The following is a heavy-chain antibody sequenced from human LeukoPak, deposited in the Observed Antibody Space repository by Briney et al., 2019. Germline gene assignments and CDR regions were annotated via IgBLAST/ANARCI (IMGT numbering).Heavy chain of an antibody. CDR1: GGSISSGSYY. CDR2: IYTSGST. J-gene: IGHJ3*02. V-gene: IGHV4-61*02. Sequence: PSQTLSLTCTVSGGSISSGSYYWSWLRQPAGKGLEWIGRIYTSGSTNYNPSLKSRVTISVDTSKNQFSLKLSSVTAADTAVYYCARITDRTIFGEIMHGFDIWGQGTPVTVSS. D-gene: IGHD3-3*01. CDR3: ARITDRTIFGEIMHGFDI.